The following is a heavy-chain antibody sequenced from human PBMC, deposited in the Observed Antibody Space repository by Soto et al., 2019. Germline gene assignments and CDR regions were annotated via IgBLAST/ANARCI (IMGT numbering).Heavy chain of an antibody. CDR3: AREGDYYDSSGYYYGLDFDY. D-gene: IGHD3-22*01. V-gene: IGHV1-18*01. J-gene: IGHJ4*02. Sequence: QVQLVQSGAEVKKPGASVKVSCKASGYTFTSYGISWVRQAPGQGLEWMGWISAYNGNTNYAQKLQGRVTMTTDTSTSTAYMELRSLRSDDTAVHYCAREGDYYDSSGYYYGLDFDYWGQGTLVTVSS. CDR1: GYTFTSYG. CDR2: ISAYNGNT.